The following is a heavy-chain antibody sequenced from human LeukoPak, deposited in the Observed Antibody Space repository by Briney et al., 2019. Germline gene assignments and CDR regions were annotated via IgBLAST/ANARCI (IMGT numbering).Heavy chain of an antibody. CDR3: ARSSTFGGVIVIRSRRFLDY. V-gene: IGHV4-34*01. J-gene: IGHJ4*02. CDR2: INHSGST. CDR1: GGSFSGYY. D-gene: IGHD3-16*02. Sequence: PSETLSLTCAVYGGSFSGYYWSWIRQPPGKGLEWIGEINHSGSTNYNPSLKSRVTISVDTSKNQFSLKLSSVTAADTAVYYCARSSTFGGVIVIRSRRFLDYWGQGTLVTVSS.